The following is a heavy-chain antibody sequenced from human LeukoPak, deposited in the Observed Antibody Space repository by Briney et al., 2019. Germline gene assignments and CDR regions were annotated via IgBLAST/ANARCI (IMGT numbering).Heavy chain of an antibody. Sequence: GGSLRVSCAASGFIVSSHYMRWVRQAPGKQLEWVAVMYTGGTTYYADSVKGRFTISRDNSKNTVDLQINGLRAEDTALYHCARSYCSGGSCFGSFGAFDVWGQGTMVTVSS. V-gene: IGHV3-53*01. D-gene: IGHD2-15*01. CDR1: GFIVSSHY. J-gene: IGHJ3*01. CDR2: MYTGGTT. CDR3: ARSYCSGGSCFGSFGAFDV.